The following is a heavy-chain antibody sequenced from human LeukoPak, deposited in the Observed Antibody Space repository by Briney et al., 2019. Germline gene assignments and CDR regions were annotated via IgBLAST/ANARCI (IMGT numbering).Heavy chain of an antibody. CDR2: IIPIFGTA. Sequence: ASVKVSCKASGGTFSSYAISWVRQAPGQGLEWMRGIIPIFGTANYAQKFQGRVTITADESTSTAYMELSSLRSEDTAVYYCAREIAAAGYNWFDPWGQGTLVTVSS. V-gene: IGHV1-69*13. J-gene: IGHJ5*02. CDR3: AREIAAAGYNWFDP. D-gene: IGHD6-13*01. CDR1: GGTFSSYA.